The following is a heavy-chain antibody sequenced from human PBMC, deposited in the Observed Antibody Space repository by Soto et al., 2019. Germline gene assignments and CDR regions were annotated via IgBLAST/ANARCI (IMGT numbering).Heavy chain of an antibody. CDR2: ISWNSGSI. V-gene: IGHV3-9*01. D-gene: IGHD3-10*01. CDR1: VFKFQDYA. CDR3: AKDRYDYYGSESNYGMDV. Sequence: GGGLRHSCPPSVFKFQDYALHWVRQFPGMGLEWVSGISWNSGSIGYADYVKGRFTISRDNTKNSLYLQMNSLRPEDTALYYCAKDRYDYYGSESNYGMDVWGQGT. J-gene: IGHJ6*02.